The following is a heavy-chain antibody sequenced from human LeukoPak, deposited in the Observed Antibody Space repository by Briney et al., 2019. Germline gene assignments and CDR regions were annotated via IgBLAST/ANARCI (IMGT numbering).Heavy chain of an antibody. CDR1: GGSISTYY. D-gene: IGHD7-27*01. J-gene: IGHJ6*03. V-gene: IGHV4-4*07. CDR2: IYTSGST. Sequence: PSETLSLTCTVSGGSISTYYWSWIRQPAGKGLEWIGRIYTSGSTNYNPSLKSRVTMSADTSKNQFSLKLTSVTAADTAVYYCARDHIWGYYYMDVWGKGTTVTVSS. CDR3: ARDHIWGYYYMDV.